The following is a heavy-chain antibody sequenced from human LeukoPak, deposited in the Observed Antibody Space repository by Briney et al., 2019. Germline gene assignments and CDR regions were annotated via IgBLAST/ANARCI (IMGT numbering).Heavy chain of an antibody. J-gene: IGHJ3*02. CDR2: ISGSGGST. CDR1: GFAFSNYA. CDR3: AKLKGPYEDPNDAFDI. V-gene: IGHV3-23*01. Sequence: GGSLRLSCAASGFAFSNYAMSWVRQAPGKGLEWVSTISGSGGSTYYADSVKGRFTVSRDNSKNTLYLQMNTLRAEDTAVYYCAKLKGPYEDPNDAFDIWGQGTMVTVSS. D-gene: IGHD5-12*01.